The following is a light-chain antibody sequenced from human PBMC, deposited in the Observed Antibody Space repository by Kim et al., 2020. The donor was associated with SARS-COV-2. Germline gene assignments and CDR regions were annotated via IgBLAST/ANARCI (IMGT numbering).Light chain of an antibody. J-gene: IGKJ5*01. CDR3: LQHNTYPIT. CDR1: QDIRNE. CDR2: GAS. V-gene: IGKV1-17*01. Sequence: ASVGDRDTNTCRASQDIRNELGWYQQNPGRAPKRLIYGASSLQSGVPSRFSGSGSGTEFTLTISSLQPGDFAAYFCLQHNTYPITFGRGTRLEIK.